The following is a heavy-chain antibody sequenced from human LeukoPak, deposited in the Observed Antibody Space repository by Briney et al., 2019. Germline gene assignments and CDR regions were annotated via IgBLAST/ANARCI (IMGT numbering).Heavy chain of an antibody. CDR2: IRSKANSYAT. J-gene: IGHJ4*02. D-gene: IGHD1-26*01. CDR3: TRDSGSYYNLPDY. CDR1: GFTFSGSA. Sequence: GGSLRLSCAASGFTFSGSAMRWVRQASGKGLEWVGRIRSKANSYATAYAASVKGRFTISRDDSKNTAYLQMNSLKTEDTAVYYCTRDSGSYYNLPDYWGQGTLVTVSS. V-gene: IGHV3-73*01.